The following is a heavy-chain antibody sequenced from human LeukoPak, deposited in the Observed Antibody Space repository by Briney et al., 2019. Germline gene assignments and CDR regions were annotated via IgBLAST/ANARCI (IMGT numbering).Heavy chain of an antibody. D-gene: IGHD2-2*01. V-gene: IGHV3-74*01. Sequence: GGSLRLSCAASGFTFSSYWMHWVRQAPGKGLVWVSRINSDGSSTSYADSVKGRFTISRDNAKNTLYLQMNSLRAEDTAVYYCARGGTYCSSTSCQFHAFDIWGQGTMVTVSS. CDR1: GFTFSSYW. CDR3: ARGGTYCSSTSCQFHAFDI. CDR2: INSDGSST. J-gene: IGHJ3*02.